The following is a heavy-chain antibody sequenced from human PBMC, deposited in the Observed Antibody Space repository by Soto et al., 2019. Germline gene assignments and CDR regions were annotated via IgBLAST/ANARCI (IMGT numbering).Heavy chain of an antibody. CDR1: GFTFSSYA. CDR2: ISYDGSNK. Sequence: GGSLRLSCAASGFTFSSYAMHWVRQAPGKGLEWVAVISYDGSNKYYADSVKGRFTISRDNSKNTLYLQMNSLRAEDTAVYYCARVPEFLIYSGYDYGDAFDIWGQGTMVTVSS. CDR3: ARVPEFLIYSGYDYGDAFDI. J-gene: IGHJ3*02. D-gene: IGHD5-12*01. V-gene: IGHV3-30*04.